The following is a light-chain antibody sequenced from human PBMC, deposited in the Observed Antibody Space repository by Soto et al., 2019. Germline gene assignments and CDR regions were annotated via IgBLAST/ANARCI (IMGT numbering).Light chain of an antibody. CDR2: KAS. Sequence: DIQMTQSPSTLSASVGDRVTITCRASQSISSWLAWYQQKPGQAPKLLIYKASTLESGVPSRFSGSGSGTEFTLTISSLQPDDFATYYCQQYDVYPLTFGGGTKVEIK. CDR3: QQYDVYPLT. J-gene: IGKJ4*01. V-gene: IGKV1-5*03. CDR1: QSISSW.